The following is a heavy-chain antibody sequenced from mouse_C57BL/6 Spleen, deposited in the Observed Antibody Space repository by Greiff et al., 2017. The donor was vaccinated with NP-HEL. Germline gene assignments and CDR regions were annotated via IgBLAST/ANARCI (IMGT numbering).Heavy chain of an antibody. V-gene: IGHV1-69*01. Sequence: VQLQQPGAELVMPGASVKLSCKASGYTFTSYWMHWVKQRPGQGLEWIGEIDPSDSYTNYNQKFKGKSTLTLDKSSSTAYMQLSSLTSEDSAVYYCARGLDFDYWGQGTTLTVSS. CDR1: GYTFTSYW. CDR2: IDPSDSYT. J-gene: IGHJ2*01. CDR3: ARGLDFDY.